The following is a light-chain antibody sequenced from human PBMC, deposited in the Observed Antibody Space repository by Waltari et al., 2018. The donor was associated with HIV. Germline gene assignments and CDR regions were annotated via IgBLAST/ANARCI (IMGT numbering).Light chain of an antibody. V-gene: IGLV3-1*01. J-gene: IGLJ3*02. CDR3: QAWDSGTIV. CDR2: QDT. Sequence: SYDLTQPPSVSVSSGQTATVTCSGVNLGHKYVSWYQQRSGQSPVLVIYQDTKRPPGSPERFFGSTSENTATLTINENQPLDEAHYSCQAWDSGTIVFGGGTSLTVL. CDR1: NLGHKY.